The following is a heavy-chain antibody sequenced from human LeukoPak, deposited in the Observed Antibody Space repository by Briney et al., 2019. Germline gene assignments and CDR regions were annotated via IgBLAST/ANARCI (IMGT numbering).Heavy chain of an antibody. V-gene: IGHV1-2*02. CDR2: INPNINGT. CDR1: GYTFTGYY. Sequence: ASVKVSCKASGYTFTGYYIHWVRQAPGQGLEWMGWINPNINGTNYAQKFQGRVTMTGDRSISTAYMELSRLRSDDTAVYYCARERTPGSGYGVDYWGQGTLVTVSS. J-gene: IGHJ4*02. CDR3: ARERTPGSGYGVDY. D-gene: IGHD6-25*01.